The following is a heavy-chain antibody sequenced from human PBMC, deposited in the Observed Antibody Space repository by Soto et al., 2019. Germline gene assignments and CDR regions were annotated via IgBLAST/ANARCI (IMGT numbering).Heavy chain of an antibody. J-gene: IGHJ5*02. D-gene: IGHD1-26*01. CDR1: GYTFTSYG. V-gene: IGHV1-18*01. CDR2: ISAYNGNT. CDR3: AIDNPVFPVGNWFDP. Sequence: QVQLVQSGAEVKKPGASVKVSCKASGYTFTSYGISWVRQAPGQGLEWMGWISAYNGNTNYAQKLQGRVTMTTDTSTSTAYMELRSLRSDDTAVYYCAIDNPVFPVGNWFDPWGQGTLVTVSS.